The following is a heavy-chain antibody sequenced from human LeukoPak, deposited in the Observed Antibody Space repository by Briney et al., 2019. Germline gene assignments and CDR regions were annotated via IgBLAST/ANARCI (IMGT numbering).Heavy chain of an antibody. CDR1: GGSISTYY. V-gene: IGHV4-59*08. CDR3: ARHRYSSAWSVVDY. Sequence: PSETLSLTCTVSGGSISTYYWSWIRQPPGKGLEWIGNIYYSGSTNYNPSLKSRVTISVDTSKNQFSLKLTAVTAADTAVYYCARHRYSSAWSVVDYWGQGTLVTVSS. J-gene: IGHJ4*02. D-gene: IGHD6-19*01. CDR2: IYYSGST.